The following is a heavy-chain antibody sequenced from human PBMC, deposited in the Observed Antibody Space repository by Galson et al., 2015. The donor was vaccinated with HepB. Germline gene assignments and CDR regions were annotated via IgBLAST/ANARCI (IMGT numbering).Heavy chain of an antibody. D-gene: IGHD2/OR15-2a*01. CDR3: GRARDAVVIVGEIRWGPTQRRRPKSYYYGMDV. CDR1: GGTFRDYA. V-gene: IGHV1-69*13. Sequence: SVKVSCKASGGTFRDYAISWVRQAPGQGLEWMGGIIPMFGRANYAPKFQDRVTISADELTKTVYLELSSLTSEDRAVYYCGRARDAVVIVGEIRWGPTQRRRPKSYYYGMDVWGQGTPVTVSS. J-gene: IGHJ6*02. CDR2: IIPMFGRA.